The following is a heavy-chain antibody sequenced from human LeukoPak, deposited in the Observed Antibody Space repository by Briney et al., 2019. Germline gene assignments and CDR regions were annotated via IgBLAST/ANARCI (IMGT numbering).Heavy chain of an antibody. CDR1: GFTFSSYG. J-gene: IGHJ4*02. Sequence: GGSLRLSCAASGFTFSSYGMHWVRQAPGKGLEWVAVISYGGSNKYYADSVKGRFTLSRDNSKNTLYLQMNSLRAGDTAVYYCAKDQVRGDIVVVPAAPDDYWGQGTLVTVSS. D-gene: IGHD2-2*01. V-gene: IGHV3-30*18. CDR2: ISYGGSNK. CDR3: AKDQVRGDIVVVPAAPDDY.